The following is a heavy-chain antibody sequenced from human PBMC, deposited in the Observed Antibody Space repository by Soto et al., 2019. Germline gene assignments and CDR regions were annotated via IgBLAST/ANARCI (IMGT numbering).Heavy chain of an antibody. V-gene: IGHV3-74*01. CDR2: INTVATII. D-gene: IGHD3-16*01. CDR1: GIRLNNYW. J-gene: IGHJ4*02. Sequence: PGGSLRLSCAASGIRLNNYWMHWLRQAPGKGLVWLSHINTVATIINYGESVKGRFAICRDNAENTLYVHMNSRGVEDTASYYFATDDGRGLRYWDEGTLGTVSS. CDR3: ATDDGRGLRY.